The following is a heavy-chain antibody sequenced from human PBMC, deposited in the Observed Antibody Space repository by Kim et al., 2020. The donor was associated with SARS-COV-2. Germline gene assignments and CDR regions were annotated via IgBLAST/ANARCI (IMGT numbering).Heavy chain of an antibody. CDR2: ISYDGSNK. J-gene: IGHJ6*02. CDR3: AKDRGIRYFDWSPFYGMDV. CDR1: GFTFSSYG. D-gene: IGHD3-9*01. Sequence: GGSLRLSCAASGFTFSSYGMHWVRQAPGKGLEWVAVISYDGSNKYYADSVKGRFTISRDNSKNTLYLQMNSLRAEDTAVYYCAKDRGIRYFDWSPFYGMDVWGQGTTVTVSS. V-gene: IGHV3-30*18.